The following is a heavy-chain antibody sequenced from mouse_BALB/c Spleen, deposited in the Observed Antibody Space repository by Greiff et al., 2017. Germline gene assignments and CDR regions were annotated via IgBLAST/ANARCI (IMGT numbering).Heavy chain of an antibody. CDR2: ISSGSSTI. CDR3: ARGGNSFAY. Sequence: EVQVVESGGGLVQPGGSRKLSCAASGFTFSSFGMHWVRQAPEKGLEWVAYISSGSSTIYYADTVKGRFTISRDNPKNTLFLQMTSLRSEDTAMYYCARGGNSFAYWGQGTLVTVSA. J-gene: IGHJ3*01. D-gene: IGHD2-1*01. CDR1: GFTFSSFG. V-gene: IGHV5-17*02.